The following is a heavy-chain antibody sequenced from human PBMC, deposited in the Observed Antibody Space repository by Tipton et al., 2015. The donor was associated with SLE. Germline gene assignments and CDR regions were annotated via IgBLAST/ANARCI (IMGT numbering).Heavy chain of an antibody. CDR3: ARGVWSGSFFDL. D-gene: IGHD3-3*01. CDR2: IYYSGST. V-gene: IGHV4-39*07. Sequence: LRLSCTVSGGSISSSSYYWGWIRQPPGKGLEWIGSIYYSGSTYYNPSLKSRVTISVDTPKNQFSLKLSSVTAADTAVYYCARGVWSGSFFDLWGRGTLVTVSS. J-gene: IGHJ2*01. CDR1: GGSISSSSYY.